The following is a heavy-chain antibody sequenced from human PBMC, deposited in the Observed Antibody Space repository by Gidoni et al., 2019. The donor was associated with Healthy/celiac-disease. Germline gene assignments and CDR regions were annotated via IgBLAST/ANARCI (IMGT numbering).Heavy chain of an antibody. V-gene: IGHV3-9*01. CDR1: GFPFDEYD. CDR2: ISRNRGSI. D-gene: IGHD2-8*02. J-gene: IGHJ2*01. CDR3: AKDFSPPLVGYFDL. Sequence: EVQLVESGGGLVQPGRSLRLSCAASGFPFDEYDMNWVRQAPEKGLGWVSGISRNRGSIGYANYVKGRLNIDRDNAKNSLNLQMSSLRAEDKALYYCAKDFSPPLVGYFDLWGRGTLGTVSS.